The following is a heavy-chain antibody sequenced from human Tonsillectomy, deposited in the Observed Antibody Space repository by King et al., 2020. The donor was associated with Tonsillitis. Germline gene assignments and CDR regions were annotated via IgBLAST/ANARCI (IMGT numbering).Heavy chain of an antibody. D-gene: IGHD4-17*01. CDR3: AKDRRGATAVTCDVFDI. Sequence: VQLVESGGDLVQPGGSLRLACAASGFTFSIYAMSWVRQAPGKGLEWVSGISGRGGSTYYADPVKGRFTISRDNSKNTLYLQMNSLGAEDTALYYCAKDRRGATAVTCDVFDIWGQGTMVTVSS. J-gene: IGHJ3*02. CDR2: ISGRGGST. CDR1: GFTFSIYA. V-gene: IGHV3-23*04.